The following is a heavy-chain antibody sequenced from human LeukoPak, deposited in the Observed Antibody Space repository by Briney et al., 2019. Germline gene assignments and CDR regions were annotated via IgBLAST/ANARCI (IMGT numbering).Heavy chain of an antibody. V-gene: IGHV4-39*01. D-gene: IGHD3-9*01. CDR2: IYYSGST. Sequence: SETLSLTCTVSGGSISSSSYYWGWIRQPPGKGLEWIGSIYYSGSTYYNPSLKSRVTISVDTSKNQFSLKLSSVTAADTAVYYCARRDAGYFDWLLAGGGGDYWGQGTLVTVSS. CDR3: ARRDAGYFDWLLAGGGGDY. CDR1: GGSISSSSYY. J-gene: IGHJ4*02.